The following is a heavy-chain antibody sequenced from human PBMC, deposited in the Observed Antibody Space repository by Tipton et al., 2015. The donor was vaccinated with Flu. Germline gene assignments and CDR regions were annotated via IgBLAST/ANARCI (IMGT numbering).Heavy chain of an antibody. J-gene: IGHJ6*02. D-gene: IGHD5-24*01. CDR2: IYPGDSDT. V-gene: IGHV5-51*01. CDR1: GYSFTSYW. CDR3: ARAQYDGDKFEFSYGMDV. Sequence: LVQSGAEVKKPGESLKISCKGSGYSFTSYWIAWVRQMPGKGLECMGIIYPGDSDTRYSPSFQGQVTISADKSITTAYLKWSSLKASDTAMYYCARAQYDGDKFEFSYGMDVWGQGTTVSVSS.